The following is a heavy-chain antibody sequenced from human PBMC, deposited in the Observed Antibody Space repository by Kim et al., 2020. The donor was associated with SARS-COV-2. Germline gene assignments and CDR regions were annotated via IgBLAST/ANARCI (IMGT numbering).Heavy chain of an antibody. CDR3: ARDKEGYSHHRLGNYYYYGMDV. CDR1: GGSISSYY. V-gene: IGHV4-59*01. D-gene: IGHD5-18*01. CDR2: IYYSGST. J-gene: IGHJ6*02. Sequence: SETLSLTCTVSGGSISSYYWSWIRQPPGKGLEWIGYIYYSGSTNYNPSLKSRVTISVDTSKNQFSLKLSSVTAADTAVYYCARDKEGYSHHRLGNYYYYGMDVWGQGTTVTVSS.